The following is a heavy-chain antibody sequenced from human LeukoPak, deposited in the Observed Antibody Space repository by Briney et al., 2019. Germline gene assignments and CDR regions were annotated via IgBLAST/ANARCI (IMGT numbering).Heavy chain of an antibody. V-gene: IGHV1-69*01. D-gene: IGHD3-10*01. J-gene: IGHJ4*02. CDR2: IVPIFGTA. CDR3: ATVGMVRGVTPYYFDY. Sequence: SVKVSCKASGGTFSSYAISWVRQAPGQGLEWMGGIVPIFGTANYAQKFQGRVTITADESTSTAYMELSSLRSEDTAVYYCATVGMVRGVTPYYFDYWGQGTLVTVSS. CDR1: GGTFSSYA.